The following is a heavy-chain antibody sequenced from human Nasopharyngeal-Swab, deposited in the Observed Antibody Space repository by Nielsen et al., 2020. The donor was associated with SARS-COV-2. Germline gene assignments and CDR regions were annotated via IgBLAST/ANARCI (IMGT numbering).Heavy chain of an antibody. CDR2: TIPIFGTA. V-gene: IGHV1-69*06. Sequence: WVRQAPGQGIEWIGGTIPIFGTANYAQKFQGRVTITADKSTSTAYMELSSLRSEDTAVYYCARSGDSNYRRPPYYYYYMDVWGKGTTVTVSS. CDR3: ARSGDSNYRRPPYYYYYMDV. D-gene: IGHD6-13*01. J-gene: IGHJ6*03.